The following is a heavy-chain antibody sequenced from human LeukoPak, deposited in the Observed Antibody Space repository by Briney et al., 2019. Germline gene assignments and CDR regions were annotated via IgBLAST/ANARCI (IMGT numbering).Heavy chain of an antibody. J-gene: IGHJ4*02. CDR3: ARTYCGGDCKNRYFDY. V-gene: IGHV1-46*01. D-gene: IGHD2-21*02. Sequence: EASVTVSCMASGYTFTSYYMHWVRQAPGQGLEWMGLINPSGGSTSYAQKFQGRVTMTRDTSTSTVYMELSSLRSEDTAVYYCARTYCGGDCKNRYFDYWGQGTLVTVSS. CDR2: INPSGGST. CDR1: GYTFTSYY.